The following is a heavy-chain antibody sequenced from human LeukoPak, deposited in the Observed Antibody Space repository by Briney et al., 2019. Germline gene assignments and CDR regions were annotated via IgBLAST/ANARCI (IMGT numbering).Heavy chain of an antibody. J-gene: IGHJ6*04. Sequence: GGSLRLSCAASGFTFSSYSMNWVRQALGKGLEWVSSISSSSSYIYYADSVKGRFTISRDNAKNSLYLQMNSLRAEDTAVCYCAELGITMIGGVWGKGTTVTISS. D-gene: IGHD3-10*02. CDR2: ISSSSSYI. CDR1: GFTFSSYS. V-gene: IGHV3-21*01. CDR3: AELGITMIGGV.